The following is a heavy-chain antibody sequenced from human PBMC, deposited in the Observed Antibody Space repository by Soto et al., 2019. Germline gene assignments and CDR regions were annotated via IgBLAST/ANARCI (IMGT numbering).Heavy chain of an antibody. D-gene: IGHD7-27*01. CDR3: AKGWGDY. J-gene: IGHJ4*02. V-gene: IGHV3-23*01. Sequence: EVQLLESGGGLVQPGGSLRLSCAASGFTFSSYTMSWVRQGPGKGLEWVSGISSSGGSTVYADSVKGRFTISRDNVKNTLYLQMNSLIGEDTAVYYCAKGWGDYWGQGTPVTVSS. CDR1: GFTFSSYT. CDR2: ISSSGGST.